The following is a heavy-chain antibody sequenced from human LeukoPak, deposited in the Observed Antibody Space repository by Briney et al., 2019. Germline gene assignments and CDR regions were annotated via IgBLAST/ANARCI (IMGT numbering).Heavy chain of an antibody. Sequence: GGSLRLSCAASGFTFSSYAMSWFRQAPGKGLEWLADISGSGAVTYYADSVTGRFPISRDNSKDTLYLHMNSLRAEDTAVYYCAKRELLGNWYFDLWGRGTMVSVSS. CDR1: GFTFSSYA. J-gene: IGHJ2*01. V-gene: IGHV3-23*01. D-gene: IGHD1-26*01. CDR2: ISGSGAVT. CDR3: AKRELLGNWYFDL.